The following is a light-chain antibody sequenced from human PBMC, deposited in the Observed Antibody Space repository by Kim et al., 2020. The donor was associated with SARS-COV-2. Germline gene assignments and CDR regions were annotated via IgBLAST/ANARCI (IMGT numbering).Light chain of an antibody. V-gene: IGKV3-11*01. CDR3: QHRYTWPLT. J-gene: IGKJ4*01. CDR2: QAS. Sequence: LSPGERATLSCRTSQSISNYLAWYQQNPGQAPRLVIFQASNRATGIPARFSGSGSGTDFTLTISSLEPEDFAVYYCQHRYTWPLTFGGGTKVDIK. CDR1: QSISNY.